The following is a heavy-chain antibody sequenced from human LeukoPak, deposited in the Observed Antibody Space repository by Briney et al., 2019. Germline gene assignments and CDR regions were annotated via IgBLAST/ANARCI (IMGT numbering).Heavy chain of an antibody. CDR3: AKEAAFGYSSSWYYFDY. CDR2: ISGSGGSS. Sequence: SGGSLRLSRAASGFTLSSYALSWVRQAPGKGLEWVSAISGSGGSSYYADSVKGRFTISRDNSKNTLYLQMNSLRADDTAVYYCAKEAAFGYSSSWYYFDYWGQGTLVTVSS. D-gene: IGHD6-13*01. J-gene: IGHJ4*02. CDR1: GFTLSSYA. V-gene: IGHV3-23*01.